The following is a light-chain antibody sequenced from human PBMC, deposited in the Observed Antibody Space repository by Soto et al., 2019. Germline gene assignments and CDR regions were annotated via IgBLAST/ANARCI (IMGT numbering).Light chain of an antibody. CDR1: QSVSNRN. CDR2: GAS. CDR3: QQYGNSPRT. J-gene: IGKJ1*01. Sequence: EIVLTQSPGTLSLSPGERATLSCRASQSVSNRNVAWYQQKPGQAPRLLIYGASNRATDIPGRFSGSGSGTDFTLTISRLEPEDFAVYYCQQYGNSPRTFGQGTKVEIK. V-gene: IGKV3-20*01.